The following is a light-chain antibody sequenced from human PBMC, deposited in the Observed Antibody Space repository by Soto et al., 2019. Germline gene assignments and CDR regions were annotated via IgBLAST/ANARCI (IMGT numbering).Light chain of an antibody. CDR1: ISDVGGYNY. V-gene: IGLV2-14*01. CDR3: SSYTSSSTLAV. Sequence: QSLLTQAASVSGSPGQSSTISCTGTISDVGGYNYVSWYQQHPGKAPKLMIYEVSNRPSGVSNRFSGSKYGNTASLTISGLQAEDEADYYCSSYTSSSTLAVFGTGTKVTVL. CDR2: EVS. J-gene: IGLJ1*01.